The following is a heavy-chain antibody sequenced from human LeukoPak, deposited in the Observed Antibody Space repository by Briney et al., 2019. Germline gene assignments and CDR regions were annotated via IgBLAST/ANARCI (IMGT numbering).Heavy chain of an antibody. CDR1: GFTFKNYG. CDR3: ARSKGGAQREYGMDV. CDR2: ISSGSSYI. D-gene: IGHD1-1*01. J-gene: IGHJ6*02. V-gene: IGHV3-21*06. Sequence: GGSLRLFCAASGFTFKNYGMNWVRQAPGKGLEWVSSISSGSSYIDYADSLQGRFTISRDNAKSSLYLQMNSLRGEDTAVYYCARSKGGAQREYGMDVWGQGTTVTVSS.